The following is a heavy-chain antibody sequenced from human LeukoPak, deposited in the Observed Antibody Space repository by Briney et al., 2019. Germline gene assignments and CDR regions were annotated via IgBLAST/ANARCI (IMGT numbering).Heavy chain of an antibody. V-gene: IGHV3-9*01. CDR1: GFTFDDYA. CDR3: AKDFLDGITGTTFDY. J-gene: IGHJ4*02. D-gene: IGHD1-7*01. Sequence: SGGSLGLSCAASGFTFDDYAMPWVRQAPGKGLEWVSGISWNSGSIGYADPVKGRFTISRDNAKNSLYLQMNSLRAEDTALYYCAKDFLDGITGTTFDYWGQGTLVTVSS. CDR2: ISWNSGSI.